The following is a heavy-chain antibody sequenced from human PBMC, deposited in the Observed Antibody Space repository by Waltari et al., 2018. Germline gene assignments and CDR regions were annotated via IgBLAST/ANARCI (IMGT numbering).Heavy chain of an antibody. V-gene: IGHV3-23*01. J-gene: IGHJ6*02. Sequence: EVQLLESGGGLVQPGGSLRLSWAASGFTFSPYAMNWVRQAPGRGLEWVSTISGSGGSTYYADSVKGRFTISRDNSKNTQYLQMNSLRAEDSAVYYCAKDRLYYGMDVWGQGTTVTVSS. CDR3: AKDRLYYGMDV. CDR2: ISGSGGST. CDR1: GFTFSPYA.